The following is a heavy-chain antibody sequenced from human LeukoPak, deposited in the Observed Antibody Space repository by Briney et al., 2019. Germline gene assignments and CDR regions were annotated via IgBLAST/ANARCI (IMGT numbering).Heavy chain of an antibody. D-gene: IGHD2-2*01. CDR2: INAGNGNT. CDR3: ARNLACSSTSCYGPTVDY. Sequence: ASVKVSCKASGYTFTSYAMHWVRQAPGQRLEWMGWINAGNGNTKYSQKFQGRVTITRDTSASTAYMELSRLRSDDTAVYYCARNLACSSTSCYGPTVDYWGQGTLVTVSS. J-gene: IGHJ4*02. CDR1: GYTFTSYA. V-gene: IGHV1-3*01.